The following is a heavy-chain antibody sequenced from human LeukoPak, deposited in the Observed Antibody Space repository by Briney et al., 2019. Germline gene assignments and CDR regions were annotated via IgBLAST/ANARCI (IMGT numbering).Heavy chain of an antibody. D-gene: IGHD3-22*01. CDR2: ISGSGGST. V-gene: IGHV3-23*01. CDR3: AKRDSYYYDSSGYYTDAFDI. Sequence: GGSLRLSCAASGFTFSSYAMSWVRQAPGKGLEWVSAISGSGGSTYYADSVKGRFTISRDNSKNTLYLQMNSLRAEDTAVYYCAKRDSYYYDSSGYYTDAFDIWGQGTMVIVSS. J-gene: IGHJ3*02. CDR1: GFTFSSYA.